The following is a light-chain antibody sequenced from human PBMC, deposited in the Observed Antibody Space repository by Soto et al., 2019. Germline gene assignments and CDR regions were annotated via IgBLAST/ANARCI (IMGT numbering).Light chain of an antibody. V-gene: IGKV4-1*01. CDR2: WAS. CDR1: QSVLNSPNNKNY. CDR3: QQYYTTPLT. J-gene: IGKJ4*01. Sequence: IVMTQSPDSLAVSLGERATINCKSSQSVLNSPNNKNYLAWYQQKPGQPPKLVIYWASTRESGVPDRFSGSGSGTDFTLTISSRQAEDVAVYYCQQYYTTPLTFGGGTKVDSK.